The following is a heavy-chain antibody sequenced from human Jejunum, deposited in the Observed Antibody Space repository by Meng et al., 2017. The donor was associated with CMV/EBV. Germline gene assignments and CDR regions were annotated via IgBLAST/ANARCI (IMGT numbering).Heavy chain of an antibody. CDR3: ARDSFLGAAEVLPCDN. D-gene: IGHD6-13*01. Sequence: LSINSMNWVRQTPGKKLEWISYITRSSTTIYYADTVRSRYTVSRDDATKALYMQMNNVRDENTGIYYCARDSFLGAAEVLPCDNWGQGTLVTVSS. V-gene: IGHV3-48*02. CDR2: ITRSSTTI. CDR1: LSINS. J-gene: IGHJ4*02.